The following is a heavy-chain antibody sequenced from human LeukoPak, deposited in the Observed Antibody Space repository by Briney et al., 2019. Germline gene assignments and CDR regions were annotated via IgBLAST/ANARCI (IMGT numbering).Heavy chain of an antibody. V-gene: IGHV4-59*01. CDR2: IYYSGST. J-gene: IGHJ3*02. CDR3: ARADRSDYYSAPNAFDI. CDR1: GGSISSYY. D-gene: IGHD3-22*01. Sequence: SETLSLTCTVSGGSISSYYWSWIRQPPGKGLEWIGYIYYSGSTNYNPSLKSRVTISVDTSKNQFSLRLSSVTAADTAVYFCARADRSDYYSAPNAFDIWGQGTMVAVSS.